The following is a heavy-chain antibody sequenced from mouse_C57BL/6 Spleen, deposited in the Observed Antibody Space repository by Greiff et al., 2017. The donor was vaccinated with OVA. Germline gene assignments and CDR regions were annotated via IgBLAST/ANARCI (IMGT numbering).Heavy chain of an antibody. CDR3: ARHDYVPSYAMDY. Sequence: QVQLQQPGAELVMPGASVKLSCKASGYTFTSYWMHWVKQRPGQGLEWIGEIDPSDSYTNYNQKFKGKSTLTVDKSSSTAYMQLSSLTSEDSAVYYCARHDYVPSYAMDYWGQGTSVTVSS. D-gene: IGHD2-4*01. CDR2: IDPSDSYT. J-gene: IGHJ4*01. CDR1: GYTFTSYW. V-gene: IGHV1-69*01.